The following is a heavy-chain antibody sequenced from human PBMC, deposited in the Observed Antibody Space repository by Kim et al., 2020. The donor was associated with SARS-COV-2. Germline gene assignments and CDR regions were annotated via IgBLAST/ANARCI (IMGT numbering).Heavy chain of an antibody. V-gene: IGHV3-43*01. J-gene: IGHJ3*02. CDR2: ISWDGGST. CDR1: GFTFDDYT. Sequence: GGSLRLSCAASGFTFDDYTMHWVRQAPGKGLEWVSLISWDGGSTYYADSVKGRFTISRDNSKNSLYLQMNSLRTEDTALYYCAKVQDYGDYVGAFDIWGQGTMVTVSS. CDR3: AKVQDYGDYVGAFDI. D-gene: IGHD4-17*01.